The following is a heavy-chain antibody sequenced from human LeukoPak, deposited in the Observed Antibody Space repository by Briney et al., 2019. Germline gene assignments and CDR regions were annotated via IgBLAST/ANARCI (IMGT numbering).Heavy chain of an antibody. CDR2: ISAYNGNT. Sequence: ASVKVSCKASGYTFTSYGISWVRQAPGQGLEWMGWISAYNGNTNYAQKLQGRVTMTTDTSTGTAYMELRSLRSDDTAVYYCARGPRIAAAGTFLVWFDPWGQGTLVTVSS. V-gene: IGHV1-18*01. D-gene: IGHD6-13*01. CDR1: GYTFTSYG. CDR3: ARGPRIAAAGTFLVWFDP. J-gene: IGHJ5*02.